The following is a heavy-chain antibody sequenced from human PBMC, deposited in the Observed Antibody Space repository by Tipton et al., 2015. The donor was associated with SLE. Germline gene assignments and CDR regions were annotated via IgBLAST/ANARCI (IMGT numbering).Heavy chain of an antibody. D-gene: IGHD1-26*01. CDR2: ISSSSSTI. J-gene: IGHJ4*02. V-gene: IGHV3-48*01. Sequence: SLRLSCAASGFTFSSYSMNWVRQAPGKGLEWVSYISSSSSTIYYASSVKGRFTISRDNAKNLLYLQMNSLRAEDTAVYYCARDSEWEPYYCDYWGQGTLVTVSS. CDR3: ARDSEWEPYYCDY. CDR1: GFTFSSYS.